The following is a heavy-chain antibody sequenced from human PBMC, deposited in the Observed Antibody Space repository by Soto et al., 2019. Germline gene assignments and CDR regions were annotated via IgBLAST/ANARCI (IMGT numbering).Heavy chain of an antibody. CDR1: GFTFSSQA. D-gene: IGHD2-8*01. J-gene: IGHJ4*02. V-gene: IGHV3-23*01. Sequence: EVQLLESGGGLVQPGGSLGLSCAAPGFTFSSQAMSWVRRAQGRGLEWVPVTSSSGGTTYYADSVKGRFTISRDNSKNTLYLQMNSLRAEDTAMYYCARRVLGSTSSPFAYWGQGTLVTVSS. CDR3: ARRVLGSTSSPFAY. CDR2: TSSSGGTT.